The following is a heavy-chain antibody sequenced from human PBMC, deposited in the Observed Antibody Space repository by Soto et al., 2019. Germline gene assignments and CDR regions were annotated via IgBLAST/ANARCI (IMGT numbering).Heavy chain of an antibody. V-gene: IGHV4-59*02. D-gene: IGHD3-22*01. J-gene: IGHJ4*02. CDR3: ARGHFDSRGYSNALDY. CDR1: GGSVTNYY. Sequence: SETLSLTCSVSGGSVTNYYWSWIRQPPGKGLEWIGYIYYTGSTNYNPSLKSRVTISVDTSKNHFSLNLRSVTAADTAVYYCARGHFDSRGYSNALDYWGQGIQVTVSS. CDR2: IYYTGST.